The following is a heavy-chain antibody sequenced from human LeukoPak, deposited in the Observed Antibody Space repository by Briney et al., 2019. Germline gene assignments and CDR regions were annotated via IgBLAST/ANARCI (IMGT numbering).Heavy chain of an antibody. D-gene: IGHD6-19*01. Sequence: GGSLRLSCAASGFTFSSYAMHWVRQAPGKGLEWVAVISYDGSNKYYADSVKGRFTISRDNSKNTLYLQMNSLRAEDTAVYYCARDPRPGIAVAGPDYWGQGTLVTASS. CDR1: GFTFSSYA. CDR3: ARDPRPGIAVAGPDY. V-gene: IGHV3-30*01. J-gene: IGHJ4*02. CDR2: ISYDGSNK.